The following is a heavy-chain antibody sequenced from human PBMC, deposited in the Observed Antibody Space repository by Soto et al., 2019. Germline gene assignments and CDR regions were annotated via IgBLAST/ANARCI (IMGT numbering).Heavy chain of an antibody. J-gene: IGHJ6*02. CDR3: AREVGKVRSISMDV. CDR1: GFTFSSYS. Sequence: PGGSLRLSCAASGFTFSSYSMNWVRQAPGKGLEWVSYISSSSSTIYYADSVKGRFTISRDNAKNSLYLQMNSLRDEDTAVYYCAREVGKVRSISMDVWGQGTTVTVSS. V-gene: IGHV3-48*02. CDR2: ISSSSSTI. D-gene: IGHD3-3*01.